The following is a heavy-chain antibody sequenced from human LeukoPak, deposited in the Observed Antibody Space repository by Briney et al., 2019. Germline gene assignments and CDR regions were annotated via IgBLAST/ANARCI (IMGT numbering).Heavy chain of an antibody. CDR1: GFTFSSYE. D-gene: IGHD1-26*01. V-gene: IGHV4-38-2*01. Sequence: GSLRLSCAASGFTFSSYEMNWVRQAPGKGLEWIGSIYHSGSTYYNPSLKSRVTISVDTSKNQFSLKLSSVTAADTAVYYGASSLVGAIDYWGQGTLVTVSS. J-gene: IGHJ4*02. CDR3: ASSLVGAIDY. CDR2: IYHSGST.